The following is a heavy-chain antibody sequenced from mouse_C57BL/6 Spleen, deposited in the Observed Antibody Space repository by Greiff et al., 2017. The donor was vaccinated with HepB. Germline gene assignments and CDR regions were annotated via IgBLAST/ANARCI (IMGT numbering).Heavy chain of an antibody. Sequence: VKLMESGPELVKPGASVKISCKASGYAFSSSWMNWVKQRPGKGLEWIGRIYPGDGDTNYNGKFKGKATLTADKSSSTAYMQLSSLTSEDSAVYFSARDGYYSDWYFDVWGTGTTVTVSS. J-gene: IGHJ1*03. D-gene: IGHD2-3*01. V-gene: IGHV1-82*01. CDR2: IYPGDGDT. CDR1: GYAFSSSW. CDR3: ARDGYYSDWYFDV.